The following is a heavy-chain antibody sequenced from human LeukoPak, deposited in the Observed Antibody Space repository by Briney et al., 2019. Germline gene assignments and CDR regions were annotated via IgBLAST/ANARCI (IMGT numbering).Heavy chain of an antibody. D-gene: IGHD1-26*01. CDR3: ARQIVGATWFDP. CDR1: GFTFSSYA. V-gene: IGHV3-64*01. Sequence: PGGSLRLSCAAPGFTFSSYAMHWVRQAPGKGLEYVSAISSNGGSTYYANSVKGRFTISRDNSKNTLYLQMGSLRAEDMAVYYCARQIVGATWFDPWGQGTLVTVSS. CDR2: ISSNGGST. J-gene: IGHJ5*02.